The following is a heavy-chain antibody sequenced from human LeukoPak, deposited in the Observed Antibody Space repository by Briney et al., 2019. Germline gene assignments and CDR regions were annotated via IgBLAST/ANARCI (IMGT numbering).Heavy chain of an antibody. D-gene: IGHD2-15*01. V-gene: IGHV1-18*01. CDR1: GYTFTSYG. Sequence: ASVKVSCKXSGYTFTSYGISWVRQAPRQGLEWMGWISAYNGNTNYSQKLQGRVTMTTDTSTSTAYMELRSLRSDDTAVYYCARDLAGYCSGGSCYQGAIRFDPWGQGTLVTVSS. CDR3: ARDLAGYCSGGSCYQGAIRFDP. J-gene: IGHJ5*02. CDR2: ISAYNGNT.